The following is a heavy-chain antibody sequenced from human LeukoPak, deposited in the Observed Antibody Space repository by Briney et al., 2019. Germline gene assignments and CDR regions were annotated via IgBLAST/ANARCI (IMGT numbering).Heavy chain of an antibody. Sequence: PGGSLRLSCAASGFMFSTSSMNWVRQAPGKGLEWVSSISSSSSYIYYADPVKGRFTISRDNAKNSLYLQMNSLRAEDTAVYYCATLPIVVPAAHLDYWGQGTLVTVSS. CDR3: ATLPIVVPAAHLDY. D-gene: IGHD2-2*01. V-gene: IGHV3-21*01. CDR1: GFMFSTSS. CDR2: ISSSSSYI. J-gene: IGHJ4*02.